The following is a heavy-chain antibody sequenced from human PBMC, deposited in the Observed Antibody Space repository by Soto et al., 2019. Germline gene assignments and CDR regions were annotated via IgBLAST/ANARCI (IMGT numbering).Heavy chain of an antibody. CDR2: ISSYGSDT. CDR3: ASNYAYAEGYYWYGIDV. CDR1: GFTFSRYW. J-gene: IGHJ6*02. Sequence: EVQLVESGGGLVLPGGSLRLSCAASGFTFSRYWMHWVRQAPGKGLVWVSRISSYGSDTHYADSVKGRFTIYRDNAKNTLYRQMTSLRADDTAVYYCASNYAYAEGYYWYGIDVWGQGTTVTVSS. V-gene: IGHV3-74*01. D-gene: IGHD3-16*01.